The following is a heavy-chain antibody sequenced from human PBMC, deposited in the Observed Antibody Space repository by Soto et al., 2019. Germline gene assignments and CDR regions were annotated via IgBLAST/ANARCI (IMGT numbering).Heavy chain of an antibody. Sequence: GGSLRLSCAASGFTFSSYSMNWVRQAPGKGLEWVSSISSSSSYIYYADSVKGRFTISRDNAKNSLYLQMNSLRAEDTAAYYCARDITIFGVVPYQYYFDYWGQGTLVTVSS. V-gene: IGHV3-21*01. D-gene: IGHD3-3*01. CDR2: ISSSSSYI. CDR1: GFTFSSYS. J-gene: IGHJ4*02. CDR3: ARDITIFGVVPYQYYFDY.